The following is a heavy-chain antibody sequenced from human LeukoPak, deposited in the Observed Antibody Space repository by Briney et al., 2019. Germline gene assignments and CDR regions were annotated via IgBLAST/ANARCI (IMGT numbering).Heavy chain of an antibody. D-gene: IGHD3-9*01. Sequence: SGGSLRLSCAASGFTFSSYWMSWVRQAPGKGLEWVANIKQDGSEKYYVDSVKGRFTISRDNAKNSLYLQMNSLRAEDTAVYYCARDWYDNSDAFDIWGQGTMVTVPS. CDR1: GFTFSSYW. CDR2: IKQDGSEK. CDR3: ARDWYDNSDAFDI. V-gene: IGHV3-7*01. J-gene: IGHJ3*02.